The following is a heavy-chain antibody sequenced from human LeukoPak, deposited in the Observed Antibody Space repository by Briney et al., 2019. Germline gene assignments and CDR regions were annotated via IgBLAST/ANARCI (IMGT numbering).Heavy chain of an antibody. Sequence: PGGSLRLSCAASGFTFSSYSMNWVRQAPGKGLEWVSSISSSSSYIYYADSVKGRFTISRDNAKNSLYLQMNSLRAEDTAVYYCVVVCSSTSCYAGLDCWGQGTLVTVSS. CDR1: GFTFSSYS. CDR2: ISSSSSYI. V-gene: IGHV3-21*01. D-gene: IGHD2-2*01. CDR3: VVVCSSTSCYAGLDC. J-gene: IGHJ4*02.